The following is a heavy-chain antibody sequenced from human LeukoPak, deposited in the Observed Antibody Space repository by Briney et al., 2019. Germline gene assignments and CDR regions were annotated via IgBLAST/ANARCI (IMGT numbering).Heavy chain of an antibody. CDR3: EGQSLYGSSSGLNY. J-gene: IGHJ4*02. V-gene: IGHV4-34*01. Sequence: PSETLSLTCAVYGGSFSGYNWGWIRQPPGKGLEWIGEINHSGSTNYNPSLKSRATISLDTSENQFSLKLSSVTAADTAVYYCEGQSLYGSSSGLNYWGQGTLVTVSS. D-gene: IGHD6-6*01. CDR1: GGSFSGYN. CDR2: INHSGST.